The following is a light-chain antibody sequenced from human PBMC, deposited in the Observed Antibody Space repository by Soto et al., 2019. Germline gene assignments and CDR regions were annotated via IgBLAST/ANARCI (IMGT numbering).Light chain of an antibody. CDR3: CSYAGSTTYYV. CDR2: EGS. Sequence: QSALTQPASVSGSPGQSIAISCTGTSSDVESDNLVSWYQQHPGKAPKLMIYEGSKRPSGVSNRFSGSKSGNTASLTISGLQAEDEADYYCCSYAGSTTYYVFGTGTKVTVL. CDR1: SSDVESDNL. V-gene: IGLV2-23*01. J-gene: IGLJ1*01.